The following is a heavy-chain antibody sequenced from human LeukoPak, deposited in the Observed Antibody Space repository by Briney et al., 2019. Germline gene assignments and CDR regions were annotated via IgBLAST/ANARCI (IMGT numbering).Heavy chain of an antibody. J-gene: IGHJ4*02. CDR2: ISSSSSYI. CDR1: GFTFSSYS. Sequence: GGSLRLSCAASGFTFSSYSMNWVRQAPGKGLEWVSSISSSSSYIYYADSVKGRFTISRDNAKNSLYLQMNSLRAEDTAVYYCAGSLEWSDLYYFDYWGQGTLVTVSS. D-gene: IGHD3-3*01. CDR3: AGSLEWSDLYYFDY. V-gene: IGHV3-21*01.